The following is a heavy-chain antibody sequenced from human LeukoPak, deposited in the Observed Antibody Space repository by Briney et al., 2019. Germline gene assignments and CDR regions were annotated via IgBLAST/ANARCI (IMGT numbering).Heavy chain of an antibody. D-gene: IGHD6-13*01. J-gene: IGHJ6*01. CDR2: ISKDGRGE. Sequence: GGSLRLSCAASGFTFSDYGMHWVRQAPGKGLEWVAVISKDGRGEFYAGSVKGRFTISRDNYRNTLYLQMKRLRAQDTAVYYCAKQGTYSSHMDVWGEGTTVTASS. V-gene: IGHV3-30*18. CDR1: GFTFSDYG. CDR3: AKQGTYSSHMDV.